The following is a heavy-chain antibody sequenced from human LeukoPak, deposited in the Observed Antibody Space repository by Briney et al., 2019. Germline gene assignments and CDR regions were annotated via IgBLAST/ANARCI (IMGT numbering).Heavy chain of an antibody. V-gene: IGHV3-48*01. D-gene: IGHD6-19*01. CDR1: GFTFSSYS. CDR2: ISSSSSTI. Sequence: GGSLRLSCAASGFTFSSYSMNWVRQAPGKGLEWVSYISSSSSTIYYADSVKGRFTISRDNAKNSLYLQLNSLRAEDTAVYYCAKDNAYSSGWLYYFDYWGQGTLVTVSS. CDR3: AKDNAYSSGWLYYFDY. J-gene: IGHJ4*02.